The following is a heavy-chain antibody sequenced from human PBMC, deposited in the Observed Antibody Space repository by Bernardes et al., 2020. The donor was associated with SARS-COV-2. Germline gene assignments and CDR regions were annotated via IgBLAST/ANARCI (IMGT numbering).Heavy chain of an antibody. Sequence: GGSLRLSCAASGFTFSSYSMNWVRQAPGKGLEWVSSISSSSSYIYYADSVKGRFTISRDNAKNSLYLQMNSLRAEDTAVYYCASSLTGYYGTGDWGQGTLVTVSS. CDR3: ASSLTGYYGTGD. CDR1: GFTFSSYS. J-gene: IGHJ4*02. CDR2: ISSSSSYI. V-gene: IGHV3-21*01. D-gene: IGHD3-9*01.